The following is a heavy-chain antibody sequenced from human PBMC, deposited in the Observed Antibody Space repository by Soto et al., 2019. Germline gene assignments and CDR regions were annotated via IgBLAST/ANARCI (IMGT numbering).Heavy chain of an antibody. Sequence: QVQLVQSGAEVKKPGSSVKASCKASGGTFSSYAISWVRQAPGQGLEWMGGIIPIFGTANYAQKFQGRVTITADESTSTAYMELSSLRSEDTAVYYCARDKNGDCXGDCYEYFQHWGQGTLVTVSS. CDR3: ARDKNGDCXGDCYEYFQH. CDR2: IIPIFGTA. CDR1: GGTFSSYA. D-gene: IGHD2-21*02. V-gene: IGHV1-69*12. J-gene: IGHJ1*01.